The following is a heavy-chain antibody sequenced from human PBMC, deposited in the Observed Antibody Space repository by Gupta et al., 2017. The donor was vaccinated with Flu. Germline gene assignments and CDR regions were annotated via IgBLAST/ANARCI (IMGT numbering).Heavy chain of an antibody. D-gene: IGHD2-21*01. V-gene: IGHV1-69*01. Sequence: EWMGGIIPIFGTANYAQKFQGRVTITADESTSTAYMELSSLRSEDTAVYYCARDRLSYCGGDCYSGQMGFDYWGQGTLVTVSS. CDR3: ARDRLSYCGGDCYSGQMGFDY. CDR2: IIPIFGTA. J-gene: IGHJ4*02.